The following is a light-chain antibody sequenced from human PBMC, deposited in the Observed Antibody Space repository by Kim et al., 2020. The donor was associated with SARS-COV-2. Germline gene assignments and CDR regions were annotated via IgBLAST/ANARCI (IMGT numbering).Light chain of an antibody. CDR2: LNSDGSH. Sequence: SVKLTCTLGSGHSSNAIAWHQQQPEKGPRYLMKLNSDGSHSKGDGIPDRFSGSSSGAERYLTISSLQSEDEGDYYCQTWGTGSWVFGGGTKLTVL. CDR3: QTWGTGSWV. CDR1: SGHSSNA. J-gene: IGLJ3*02. V-gene: IGLV4-69*01.